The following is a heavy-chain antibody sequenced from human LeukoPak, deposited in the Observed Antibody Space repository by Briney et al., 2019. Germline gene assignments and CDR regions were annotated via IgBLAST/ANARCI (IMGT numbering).Heavy chain of an antibody. D-gene: IGHD3-10*01. CDR2: ICGRGSTK. V-gene: IGHV3-48*03. CDR1: GFNFNTYE. Sequence: PGGSLRLSCAASGFNFNTYEMTWVRQAPGKGLEWVSYICGRGSTKYYADSVNGRFTISRDNAENSLHLQMNGLRAEDTAVYYCARDLYYYGSGNYVPGLPDYWGQGTLVTVSS. CDR3: ARDLYYYGSGNYVPGLPDY. J-gene: IGHJ4*02.